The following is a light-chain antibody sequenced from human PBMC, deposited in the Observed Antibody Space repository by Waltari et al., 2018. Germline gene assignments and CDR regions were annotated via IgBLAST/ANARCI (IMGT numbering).Light chain of an antibody. CDR3: GSYADTSTWV. CDR2: DVN. Sequence: QSVLTQPPSASGSPGQSVTISCTGSSSDVGGYNSVSWYQRHPGKAPKLLIYDVNKRPPGVPDLFAGSKSGNTASLTVSGLQVEDEGDYYCGSYADTSTWVFGGGTSLTVL. V-gene: IGLV2-8*01. CDR1: SSDVGGYNS. J-gene: IGLJ3*02.